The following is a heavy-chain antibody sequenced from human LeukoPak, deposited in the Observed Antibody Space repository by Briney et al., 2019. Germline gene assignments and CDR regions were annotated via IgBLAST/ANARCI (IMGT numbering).Heavy chain of an antibody. D-gene: IGHD2-15*01. Sequence: GGSLRLSCAASGFTFSNYAMSWVRQAPGKGLEWVSVISGSGGSTSYADSVKGRFTISRDNAKNSLYLQMNSLRAEDTALYYCASLGYCSGGSCYARRDYWGQGTLVTVSS. J-gene: IGHJ4*02. CDR3: ASLGYCSGGSCYARRDY. CDR1: GFTFSNYA. CDR2: ISGSGGST. V-gene: IGHV3-23*01.